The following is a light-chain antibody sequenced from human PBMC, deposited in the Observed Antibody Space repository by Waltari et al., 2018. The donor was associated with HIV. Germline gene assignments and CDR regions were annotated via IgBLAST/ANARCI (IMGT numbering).Light chain of an antibody. V-gene: IGLV2-14*01. CDR1: SSDVGAYNS. Sequence: QSALTQPASVSGSPGQSITIPCTGTSSDVGAYNSLPWYQQHPGKPPKLMIYEVSNRPSGVSNRFSGSKSGSTASLTISGLQAEDEADYFCNSYTSNSTYVFGTGTKVTVL. CDR2: EVS. CDR3: NSYTSNSTYV. J-gene: IGLJ1*01.